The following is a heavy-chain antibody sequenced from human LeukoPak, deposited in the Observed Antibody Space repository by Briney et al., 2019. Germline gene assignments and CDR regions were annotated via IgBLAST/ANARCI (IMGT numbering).Heavy chain of an antibody. CDR1: GFTFSSYS. J-gene: IGHJ4*02. CDR2: ISDSSSYI. V-gene: IGHV3-21*01. CDR3: ARNYYDILTGYAYYFDY. Sequence: GGSLRLSCAASGFTFSSYSMNWVRQAPGKGLEWVSSISDSSSYIYYADSVKGRFTISRDNAKNSLYLQMNSLRAEDTAVYYCARNYYDILTGYAYYFDYWGQGTLVTVSS. D-gene: IGHD3-9*01.